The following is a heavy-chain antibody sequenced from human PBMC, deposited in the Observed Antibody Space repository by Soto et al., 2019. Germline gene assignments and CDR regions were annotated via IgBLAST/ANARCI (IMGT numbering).Heavy chain of an antibody. CDR3: TIGSREDYFYAMAV. V-gene: IGHV1-69*01. CDR2: IIPMFGIG. CDR1: GGSFSKYG. Sequence: QVQLVQSGAEVKMPGSSVRVSRKASGGSFSKYGISWVRQAPGQGLEWMGGIIPMFGIGNYAEMFLGRVTITADESTSASNMELSTLRTEDTAVYFWTIGSREDYFYAMAVWGQGTTVTVSS. J-gene: IGHJ6*02. D-gene: IGHD1-26*01.